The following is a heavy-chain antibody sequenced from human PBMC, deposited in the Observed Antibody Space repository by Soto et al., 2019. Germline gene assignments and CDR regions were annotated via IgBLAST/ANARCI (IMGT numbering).Heavy chain of an antibody. Sequence: GESLKISCKDSAHKFTTYRICWVRQKPGKGLEWMGRIDPSDSYTNYSPSFQGHVTISVDKATSTAYLEWRSLKASDTATYYCAGMPISSWDGGDQYYRLDVMGQVTTVTASS. CDR3: AGMPISSWDGGDQYYRLDV. CDR2: IDPSDSYT. D-gene: IGHD3-16*02. J-gene: IGHJ6*02. CDR1: AHKFTTYR. V-gene: IGHV5-10-1*01.